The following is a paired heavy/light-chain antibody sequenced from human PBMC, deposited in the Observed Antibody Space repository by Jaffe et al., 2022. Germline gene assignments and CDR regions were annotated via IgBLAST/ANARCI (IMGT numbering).Heavy chain of an antibody. CDR2: IRSKAYGGTT. V-gene: IGHV3-49*04. CDR1: GFTFADYA. CDR3: TRSHQVWPLGFDY. D-gene: IGHD5-18*01. J-gene: IGHJ4*02. Sequence: EVQLVESGGGLVQPGRSLRLSCTASGFTFADYAMSWVRQAPGKGLEWVGFIRSKAYGGTTDYAASVKGGFTISRDDSKSIAYLQMNSLKTEDTAVYYCTRSHQVWPLGFDYWGQGTLVTVSS.
Light chain of an antibody. CDR2: EAS. Sequence: DIQMTQSPSSLSASVGDRVTITCRASQGITNYLAWYQQKPGKVPKLLIYEASTLQSGVPSRFSGGGSGTDFTLTISGLQPEDVATYYCQKYNSAPLTFGQGTKVEIK. V-gene: IGKV1-27*01. CDR1: QGITNY. J-gene: IGKJ1*01. CDR3: QKYNSAPLT.